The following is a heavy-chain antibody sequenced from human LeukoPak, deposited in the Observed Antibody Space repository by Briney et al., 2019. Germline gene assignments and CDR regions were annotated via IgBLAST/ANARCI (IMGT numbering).Heavy chain of an antibody. V-gene: IGHV5-10-1*01. CDR1: GYSFTSYW. CDR3: ARLYCSGGSCYSRYYGMDV. CDR2: IDPSDAYN. Sequence: AGESLKISGKGSGYSFTSYWISWVRQMPGKGLEWMGRIDPSDAYNNYCPSFQGHVSIAADNSLSTAYQQWSSLKTSDTAMYYCARLYCSGGSCYSRYYGMDVWGKGTTVTVSS. D-gene: IGHD2-15*01. J-gene: IGHJ6*04.